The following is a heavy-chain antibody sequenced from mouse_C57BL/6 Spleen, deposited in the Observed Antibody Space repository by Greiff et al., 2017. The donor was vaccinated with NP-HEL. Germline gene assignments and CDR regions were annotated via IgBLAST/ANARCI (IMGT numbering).Heavy chain of an antibody. CDR3: AIEATMITRYAMDY. Sequence: VQLQQPGAELVKPGASVKVSCKASGYTFTSYWMHWVKQRPGQGLEWIGRIHPSDSDTNYIQTFKGQATLTVDKSSSTANMQLSSLTSEDSEVYYCAIEATMITRYAMDYWGQGTSVTVSA. CDR2: IHPSDSDT. V-gene: IGHV1-74*01. J-gene: IGHJ4*01. CDR1: GYTFTSYW. D-gene: IGHD2-4*01.